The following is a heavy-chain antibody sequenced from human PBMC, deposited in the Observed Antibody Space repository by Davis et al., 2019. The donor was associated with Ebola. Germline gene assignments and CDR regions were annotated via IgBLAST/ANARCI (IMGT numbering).Heavy chain of an antibody. J-gene: IGHJ6*02. CDR2: ISAYNGKT. V-gene: IGHV1-18*01. D-gene: IGHD3-3*01. CDR3: ADDFWRV. Sequence: AASVKVSCKTFGYTFTSYGITWVRQAPGQGLEWMGWISAYNGKTSYAQNFQDRVTMTTDTSTTTAYMELSSLRSEDTAVYYCADDFWRVWGQGTTVTVSS. CDR1: GYTFTSYG.